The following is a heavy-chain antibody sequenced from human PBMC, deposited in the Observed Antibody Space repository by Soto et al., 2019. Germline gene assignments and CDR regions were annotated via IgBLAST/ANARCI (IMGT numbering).Heavy chain of an antibody. CDR3: AKWEVFVTGHLASLCSLHS. V-gene: IGHV3-23*01. CDR2: VDGSGAAP. Sequence: GGSLRLSCAPSGFTFINHAMTWVRQAPGKPPQWVATVDGSGAAPFYAESVKGRFTISRDNSKNTLYLQMNSLRAEDTAVYFCAKWEVFVTGHLASLCSLHSSRQATLVPVSS. CDR1: GFTFINHA. J-gene: IGHJ5*01. D-gene: IGHD3-9*01.